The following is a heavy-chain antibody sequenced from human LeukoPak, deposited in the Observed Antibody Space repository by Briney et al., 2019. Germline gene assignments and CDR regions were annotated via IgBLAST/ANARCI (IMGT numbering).Heavy chain of an antibody. CDR2: IYTSGST. Sequence: SETLSLTCTVSGGSISSGSYYWSWIRQPAGKGLEWIGRIYTSGSTNYNPSLKSRVTISVDTSKNQFSLKLSSVTAADTAVYYCARDVMYSSSSGPSWGQGTLVTVSS. D-gene: IGHD6-6*01. CDR1: GGSISSGSYY. CDR3: ARDVMYSSSSGPS. J-gene: IGHJ5*02. V-gene: IGHV4-61*02.